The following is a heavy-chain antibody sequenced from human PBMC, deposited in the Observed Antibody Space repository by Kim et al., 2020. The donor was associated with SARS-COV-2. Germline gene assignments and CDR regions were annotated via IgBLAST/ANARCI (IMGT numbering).Heavy chain of an antibody. CDR1: GFSCSNAW. D-gene: IGHD3-10*01. CDR2: IKRKIDGGTT. J-gene: IGHJ4*02. Sequence: GGSLRLSCAASGFSCSNAWMTWVRQAPGKGLEWVGRIKRKIDGGTTDYAAPVKGRVTISRDDSKNTLYLQMNSLKTEDTAVYYCSTLIGYYGSGSYYRSNDYWGQGTLVTVSS. CDR3: STLIGYYGSGSYYRSNDY. V-gene: IGHV3-15*01.